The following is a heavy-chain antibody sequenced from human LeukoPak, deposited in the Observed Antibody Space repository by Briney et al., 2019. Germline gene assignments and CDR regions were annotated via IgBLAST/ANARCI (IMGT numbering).Heavy chain of an antibody. V-gene: IGHV3-7*01. J-gene: IGHJ4*02. Sequence: GGSLRLSCAGSGVTDSGFTFSSDWMTWVRQPPGKGLEWVANINQDTFEKYYADSVKGRFTISRDHAKNSVYLQMDSLGVDDTAVYYCARVSIFGVVIANDYWGQGTVVTVSS. CDR2: INQDTFEK. CDR1: GVTDSGFTFSSDW. CDR3: ARVSIFGVVIANDY. D-gene: IGHD3-16*02.